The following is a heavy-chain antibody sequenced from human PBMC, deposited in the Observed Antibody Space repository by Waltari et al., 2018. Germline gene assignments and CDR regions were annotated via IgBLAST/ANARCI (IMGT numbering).Heavy chain of an antibody. CDR1: AFPFSSYG. D-gene: IGHD2-21*01. V-gene: IGHV3-30*18. CDR3: AKVIRPKAYYYYYGMDV. Sequence: QVQLVASGGGVVQPGRSRRLSCAASAFPFSSYGLRWVRQAPGTGLEWVEVKSYDGSNKYYADSVKGRFTISRDNSKNTLYLQMNSLRAEDTAVYYCAKVIRPKAYYYYYGMDVWGQGTTVTVSS. J-gene: IGHJ6*02. CDR2: KSYDGSNK.